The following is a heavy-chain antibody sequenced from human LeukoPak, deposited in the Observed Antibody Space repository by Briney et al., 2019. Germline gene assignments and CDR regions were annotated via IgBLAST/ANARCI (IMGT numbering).Heavy chain of an antibody. D-gene: IGHD1-26*01. V-gene: IGHV3-15*01. CDR1: EFTFSNAW. J-gene: IGHJ4*02. CDR2: IKRKIDGETT. Sequence: GGSLRLSCVASEFTFSNAWMSRVRQAPIKGLEWVGRIKRKIDGETTDYAAPAKGRFTISRDDSKNTLYLQMNSLKTEDTAVYYCSSEDQGGFDYWGPGTLVTVSS. CDR3: SSEDQGGFDY.